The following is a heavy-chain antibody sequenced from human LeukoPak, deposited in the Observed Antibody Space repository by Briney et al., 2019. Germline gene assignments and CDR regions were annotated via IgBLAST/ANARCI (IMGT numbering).Heavy chain of an antibody. CDR3: AKCGYGGYYYYGMDV. CDR2: ISGSGGST. J-gene: IGHJ6*02. V-gene: IGHV3-23*01. Sequence: GGSLRLSCAASGFTFSSYAMSWVRQAPGKGLEWVSAISGSGGSTYCADSVKGRFTISRDNSKNTLYLQMNSLRAEDTAVYYCAKCGYGGYYYYGMDVWGQGTTVTVSS. CDR1: GFTFSSYA. D-gene: IGHD4-23*01.